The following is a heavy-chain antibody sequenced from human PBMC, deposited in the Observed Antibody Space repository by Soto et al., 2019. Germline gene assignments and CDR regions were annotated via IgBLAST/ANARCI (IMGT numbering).Heavy chain of an antibody. J-gene: IGHJ5*02. Sequence: GGSLRLSCAASGFTFSSYGMHWVLQAPGKGLEWVAVIWYDGSNKYYADSVKGRFTISRDNSKNTLYLQMNSLRAEDTAVYYCARDMVVTPRGNWFDPWGQGTLVTVSS. V-gene: IGHV3-33*01. CDR3: ARDMVVTPRGNWFDP. CDR1: GFTFSSYG. CDR2: IWYDGSNK. D-gene: IGHD2-21*02.